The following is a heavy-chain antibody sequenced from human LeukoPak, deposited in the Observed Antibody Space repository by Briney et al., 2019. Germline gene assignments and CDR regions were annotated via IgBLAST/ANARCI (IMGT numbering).Heavy chain of an antibody. V-gene: IGHV4-34*01. CDR2: INHSGST. CDR3: ARGYYGSGSHCCHMDV. CDR1: VGSFSGYY. J-gene: IGHJ6*03. Sequence: SETLSLTCAVYVGSFSGYYWSWICQPPGKGLEWIGEINHSGSTNYNSSLKSRVTISVDTSKNQFSLKLSSVTAADTAVHYCARGYYGSGSHCCHMDVWGKGTTITVS. D-gene: IGHD3-10*01.